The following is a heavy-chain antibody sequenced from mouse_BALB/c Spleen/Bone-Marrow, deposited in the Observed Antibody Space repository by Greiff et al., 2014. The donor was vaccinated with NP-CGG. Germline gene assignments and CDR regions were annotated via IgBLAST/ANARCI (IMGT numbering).Heavy chain of an antibody. CDR2: IYPGDGDT. D-gene: IGHD4-1*01. CDR1: GYAFSSYW. V-gene: IGHV1-80*01. J-gene: IGHJ2*01. Sequence: VHLVESXAELVRPGSSVKISCKASGYAFSSYWMNWVKQRPGQGLEWIGQIYPGDGDTNYNGKFKGKATLTADKSSSTAYMQLSSLTSEDSAVYFCARVRNWADYWGQGTTLTVAS. CDR3: ARVRNWADY.